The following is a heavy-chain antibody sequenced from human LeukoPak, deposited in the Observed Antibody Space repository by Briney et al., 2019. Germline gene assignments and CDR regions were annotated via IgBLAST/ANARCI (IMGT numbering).Heavy chain of an antibody. J-gene: IGHJ3*02. CDR1: GYTFTGYY. D-gene: IGHD6-19*01. Sequence: GASVKVSCKASGYTFTGYYMHWVRQAPGQGLEWMGWINPNSGGTNYAQKFQGRVTMTRDTSISTAYMELSRLRSEDTAVYYCARKLYSSGWYVFDIWGQGTMVTVSS. V-gene: IGHV1-2*02. CDR3: ARKLYSSGWYVFDI. CDR2: INPNSGGT.